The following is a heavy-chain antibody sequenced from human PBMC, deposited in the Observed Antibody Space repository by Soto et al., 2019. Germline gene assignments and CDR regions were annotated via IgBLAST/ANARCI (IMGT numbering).Heavy chain of an antibody. V-gene: IGHV1-69*01. Sequence: QVQVVQSGAEVKKPGSSVKVSCKVSGGIFTNNAISWVRQAPGQGLEWLGGVIPLFDTAYYAQIFRGRVTITADESTNTAYMDLSSLKSEDTAIYYCARGGSGYVWFNEFWGQGTLVTVSS. CDR3: ARGGSGYVWFNEF. CDR2: VIPLFDTA. D-gene: IGHD3-22*01. J-gene: IGHJ4*02. CDR1: GGIFTNNA.